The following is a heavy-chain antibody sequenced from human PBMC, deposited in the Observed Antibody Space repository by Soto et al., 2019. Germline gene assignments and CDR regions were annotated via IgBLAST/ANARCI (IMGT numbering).Heavy chain of an antibody. D-gene: IGHD3-3*01. Sequence: ASVKVSCKASGYTFTSYGISWLRQAPGQGLEWMGWISAYNGNTNYAQKLQGRVTMTTDTSTSTAYMELRSLRSDDTAVYYCARVFITIFGVVIADDAFDIWGQGTMVTVSS. CDR1: GYTFTSYG. CDR3: ARVFITIFGVVIADDAFDI. V-gene: IGHV1-18*01. CDR2: ISAYNGNT. J-gene: IGHJ3*02.